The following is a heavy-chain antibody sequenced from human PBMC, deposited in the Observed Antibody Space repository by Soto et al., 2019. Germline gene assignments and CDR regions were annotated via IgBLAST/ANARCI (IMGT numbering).Heavy chain of an antibody. V-gene: IGHV1-18*01. D-gene: IGHD1-20*01. CDR1: GYTFTSYG. CDR3: GSNLYNWNDKGYGMDV. Sequence: ASVKVSCKASGYTFTSYGISWVRQAPGQGLEWMEWISAYNGNTNYAQKLQGRVTMTTDTSTSAAYMELRSLRSDDTAVYYCGSNLYNWNDKGYGMDVWGQGTTVTVSS. CDR2: ISAYNGNT. J-gene: IGHJ6*02.